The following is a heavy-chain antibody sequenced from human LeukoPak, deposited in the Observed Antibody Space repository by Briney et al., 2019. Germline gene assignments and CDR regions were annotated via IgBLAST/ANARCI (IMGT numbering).Heavy chain of an antibody. CDR2: IYTSGST. CDR3: ARDGAPISTYYYDSSGPPDY. J-gene: IGHJ4*02. D-gene: IGHD3-22*01. CDR1: GGSISSGSYY. Sequence: SQTLSLTCTVSGGSISSGSYYWSWIRQPAGKGLEWIGRIYTSGSTNYNPSLKSRVTISVDTSKNQFSLKLSSVTAADTAVYYCARDGAPISTYYYDSSGPPDYWGQGTLVTVSS. V-gene: IGHV4-61*02.